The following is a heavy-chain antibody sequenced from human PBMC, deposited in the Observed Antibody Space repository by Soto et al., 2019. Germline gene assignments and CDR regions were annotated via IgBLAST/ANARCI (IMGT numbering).Heavy chain of an antibody. V-gene: IGHV3-53*02. CDR3: ARDMYYYDSIGAFDI. J-gene: IGHJ3*02. Sequence: EVQLVETGGGLIQPGGSLRLSCAASGFTVSSSYMSWVRQAPGKGLEWVSVIYSGGSTYYADSVKGRFTISRDNYKNTLYLQMNSLRAEDTAVYYCARDMYYYDSIGAFDIWGQGTMVTVSS. D-gene: IGHD3-22*01. CDR2: IYSGGST. CDR1: GFTVSSSY.